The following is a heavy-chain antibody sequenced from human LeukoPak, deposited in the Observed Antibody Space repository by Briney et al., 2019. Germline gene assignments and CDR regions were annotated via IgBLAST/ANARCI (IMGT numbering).Heavy chain of an antibody. CDR2: ISSSSSYI. J-gene: IGHJ4*02. D-gene: IGHD5-12*01. V-gene: IGHV3-21*01. Sequence: GGSLRLSCAASGFTFSSYSMNWVRQAPGKGLEWVSFISSSSSYIYYADSVKGRFTISRDNAKNSLYLQMNSLRAEDTAVYYCARGMSSGYDFDYWGQGTLVTVSS. CDR1: GFTFSSYS. CDR3: ARGMSSGYDFDY.